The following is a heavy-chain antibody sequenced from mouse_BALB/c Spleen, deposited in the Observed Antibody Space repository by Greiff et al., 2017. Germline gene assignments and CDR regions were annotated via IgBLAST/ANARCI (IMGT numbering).Heavy chain of an antibody. CDR3: ARGGYGDAMDY. J-gene: IGHJ4*01. CDR2: ISDGGSYT. CDR1: GFTFSDYY. D-gene: IGHD2-14*01. V-gene: IGHV5-4*02. Sequence: EVQLVESGGGLVKPGGSLKLSCAASGFTFSDYYMYWVRQTPEKRLEWVATISDGGSYTYYPDSVKGRFTISRDNAKNNLYLQMSSLKSEDTAMYYCARGGYGDAMDYWGQGTSVTVSS.